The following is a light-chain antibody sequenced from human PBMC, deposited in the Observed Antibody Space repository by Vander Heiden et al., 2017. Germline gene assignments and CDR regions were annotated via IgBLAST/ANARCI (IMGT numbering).Light chain of an antibody. CDR2: DAS. CDR1: QSVSSY. V-gene: IGKV3-11*01. J-gene: IGKJ3*01. CDR3: QQRSNWPLFT. Sequence: EIVLTQSPATLSLSPGERATISCRASQSVSSYLAWYQQKPGQAPRLLIYDASNRANGIPARFSGSGSGTDFTPTISSLEPEDFAVYYCQQRSNWPLFTFGPGTKVDIK.